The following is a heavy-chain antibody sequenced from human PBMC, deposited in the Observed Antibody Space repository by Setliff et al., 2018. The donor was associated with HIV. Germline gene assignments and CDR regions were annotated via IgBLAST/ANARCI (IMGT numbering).Heavy chain of an antibody. D-gene: IGHD2-15*01. CDR2: IYPGDSET. CDR3: VRHCYCSGGSCYSLLANFYYGLDV. CDR1: GYSFNTYW. V-gene: IGHV5-51*01. Sequence: GESLKISCKGSGYSFNTYWIGWVRQRPGKGLEWMGIIYPGDSETRYSPSFQSQVTVSADKSITTAYLQWSSLKASDTAMYYCVRHCYCSGGSCYSLLANFYYGLDVWGLGTSVTVSS. J-gene: IGHJ6*02.